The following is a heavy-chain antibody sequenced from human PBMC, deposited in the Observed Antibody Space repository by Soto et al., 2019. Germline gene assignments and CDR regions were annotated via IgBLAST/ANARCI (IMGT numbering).Heavy chain of an antibody. J-gene: IGHJ6*02. CDR1: GYTFTNYW. CDR2: IYPGDSDT. Sequence: GSLKISCKGFGYTFTNYWIGWVRQMPGKGPEWMGIIYPGDSDTKYNPSFQGQVTISADKSITTTYLQWSSLKASDTAIYYCAASIFYYGMDVWGQGTTVTVSS. CDR3: AASIFYYGMDV. V-gene: IGHV5-51*01.